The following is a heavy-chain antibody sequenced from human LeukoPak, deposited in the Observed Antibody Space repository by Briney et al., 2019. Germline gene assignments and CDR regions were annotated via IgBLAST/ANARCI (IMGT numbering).Heavy chain of an antibody. Sequence: GGSLRLSCAASGFTFSSYSMNWVRQAPGKGLEWVSSISSSSSYIYYADSVKGRFTISRDNSKNTLYLQMNSLRAEDTAVYYCARERLSRYYFDYWGQGTLVTVSS. V-gene: IGHV3-21*01. J-gene: IGHJ4*02. CDR1: GFTFSSYS. D-gene: IGHD5-12*01. CDR3: ARERLSRYYFDY. CDR2: ISSSSSYI.